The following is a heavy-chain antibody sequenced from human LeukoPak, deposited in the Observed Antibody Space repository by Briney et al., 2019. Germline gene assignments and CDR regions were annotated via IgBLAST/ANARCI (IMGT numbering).Heavy chain of an antibody. J-gene: IGHJ6*04. D-gene: IGHD5-24*01. Sequence: SVKVSCKASGGTSSSYAISWVRQAPGQGLEWMGGIIPIFGTANYAQKSQGRVTITADKSTSTAYMELSSLRSEDTAVYYCARDSGRGGYIGYYYYGMDVWGKGTTVTVSS. CDR2: IIPIFGTA. CDR3: ARDSGRGGYIGYYYYGMDV. V-gene: IGHV1-69*06. CDR1: GGTSSSYA.